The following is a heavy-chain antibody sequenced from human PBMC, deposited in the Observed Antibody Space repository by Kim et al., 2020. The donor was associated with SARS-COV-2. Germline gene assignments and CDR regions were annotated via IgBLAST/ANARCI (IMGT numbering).Heavy chain of an antibody. CDR3: AKDRRYSLNY. Sequence: GGSLRLSCVVSGFSFTTNWMSWVRQAPGKGLEWVAKIKEDGTEKYYGYSVEGRFTISRDNAKNSLYLQMNSLSAEDTAVYYCAKDRRYSLNYWGPGTLVTVSS. CDR2: IKEDGTEK. J-gene: IGHJ4*02. V-gene: IGHV3-7*01. CDR1: GFSFTTNW. D-gene: IGHD2-15*01.